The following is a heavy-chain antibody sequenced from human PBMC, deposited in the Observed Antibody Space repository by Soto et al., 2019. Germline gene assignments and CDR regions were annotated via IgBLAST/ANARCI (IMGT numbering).Heavy chain of an antibody. CDR2: IIPKLGSA. CDR3: ARVGLGYDFGGVY. V-gene: IGHV1-69*01. Sequence: QVQLVQSGAEVKKPGSSVQVSCKTSGGGNLRDFRTTWVRQAPGQGLEWMGRIIPKLGSANYAQNFQGRVTISAEGSTSTVYRELRSLRSEQTAVYYCARVGLGYDFGGVYWRKGSPVTVSS. J-gene: IGHJ4*02. D-gene: IGHD5-12*01. CDR1: GGGNLRDFR.